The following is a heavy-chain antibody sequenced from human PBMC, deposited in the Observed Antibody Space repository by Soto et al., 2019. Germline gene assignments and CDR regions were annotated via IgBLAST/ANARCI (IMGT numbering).Heavy chain of an antibody. CDR3: ATADGFGVVTPFFEY. J-gene: IGHJ4*02. Sequence: QLQLQESGPGLVKPSETLSLTCTVSGGSISSRSHYWGWIRQSPGKHLEWIGSSFYRGSTHYNPSLKTRVTISVDTSKNPVSLKLYSVTAADTAVYYCATADGFGVVTPFFEYWGQGSLVTVSS. CDR1: GGSISSRSHY. CDR2: SFYRGST. D-gene: IGHD3-3*01. V-gene: IGHV4-39*01.